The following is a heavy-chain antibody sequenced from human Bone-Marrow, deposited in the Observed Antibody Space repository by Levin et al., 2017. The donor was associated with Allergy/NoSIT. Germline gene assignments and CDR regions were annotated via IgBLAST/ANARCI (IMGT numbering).Heavy chain of an antibody. CDR3: ARCKPGFGITLFGVGLDL. D-gene: IGHD3-3*01. CDR1: GFTFSSYA. Sequence: GESLKISCAASGFTFSSYAMSWVRQAPGKGLEWVSAIRGSDGSTYYADSEKGRFTISRDNSKNTLYLQMNSLRAEDTAVYYCARCKPGFGITLFGVGLDLWGQGTLVTVSS. CDR2: IRGSDGST. J-gene: IGHJ5*02. V-gene: IGHV3-23*01.